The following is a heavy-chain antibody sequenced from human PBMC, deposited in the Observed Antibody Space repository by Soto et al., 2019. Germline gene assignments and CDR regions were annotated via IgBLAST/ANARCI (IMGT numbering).Heavy chain of an antibody. CDR1: GFTFSSYS. Sequence: GGSLRLSCADSGFTFSSYSMNWVRQAPGKGLEWVSYISSSSSTIYYADSVKGRFTISRDNAKNSLYLQMNSLRDEDTAVYYCARDGYDILTGYSPRWYYYGMDVWGQGTTVTVSS. V-gene: IGHV3-48*02. CDR3: ARDGYDILTGYSPRWYYYGMDV. D-gene: IGHD3-9*01. CDR2: ISSSSSTI. J-gene: IGHJ6*02.